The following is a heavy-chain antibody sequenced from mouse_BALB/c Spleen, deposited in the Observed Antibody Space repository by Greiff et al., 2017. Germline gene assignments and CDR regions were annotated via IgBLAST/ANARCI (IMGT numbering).Heavy chain of an antibody. CDR1: GYTFTSYW. V-gene: IGHV1S81*02. Sequence: VQLQQPGAELVKPGASVKLSCKASGYTFTSYWMHWVKQRPGQGLEWIGEINPSNGRTNYNEKFKSKATLTVDKSSSTAYMQLSSLTSEDSAVYYCARLRAAMDYWGQGTSVTVSS. CDR2: INPSNGRT. J-gene: IGHJ4*01. CDR3: ARLRAAMDY. D-gene: IGHD1-1*01.